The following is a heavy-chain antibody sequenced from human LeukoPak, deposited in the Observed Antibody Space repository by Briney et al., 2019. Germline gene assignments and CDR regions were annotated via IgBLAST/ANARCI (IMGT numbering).Heavy chain of an antibody. CDR3: VTKQWLVRENYFDY. V-gene: IGHV4-39*01. J-gene: IGHJ4*02. Sequence: SETLSLTCTVSGGSISSTSYYWGWIRQPPGKGLEWIGDFYYSGNTYYNPSLKSRVTISVDTSKNQFSLKLSSVTAADTAVYYCVTKQWLVRENYFDYWGQGTLVTVSS. CDR1: GGSISSTSYY. CDR2: FYYSGNT. D-gene: IGHD6-19*01.